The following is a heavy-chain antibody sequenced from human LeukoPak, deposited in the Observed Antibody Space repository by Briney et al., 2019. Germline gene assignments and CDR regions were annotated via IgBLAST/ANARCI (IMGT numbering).Heavy chain of an antibody. V-gene: IGHV3-23*01. CDR3: AKGLRGYSYGYLDY. Sequence: GGSLRLSCAVSGFTSSSYVMSWDRQAPGKGLEWVSAISGSGGSTYYADSVKGRFTISRDNSKNTLYLQMNSLRAEDTAVYYCAKGLRGYSYGYLDYWGQGTLVTVSS. J-gene: IGHJ4*02. CDR1: GFTSSSYV. CDR2: ISGSGGST. D-gene: IGHD5-18*01.